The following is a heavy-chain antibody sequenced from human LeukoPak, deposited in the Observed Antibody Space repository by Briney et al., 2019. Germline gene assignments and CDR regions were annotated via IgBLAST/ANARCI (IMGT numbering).Heavy chain of an antibody. V-gene: IGHV3-73*01. CDR1: GFTFSGSA. D-gene: IGHD6-6*01. J-gene: IGHJ4*02. CDR2: IRSTANGYAT. CDR3: TTDHSSSNY. Sequence: GGSLRLSCAASGFTFSGSALHWVRQASGKGLEWVGRIRSTANGYATAYAASVKGRFTISRDDSKNTAYLQMDSLKTEDTAVYYCTTDHSSSNYWGQGTLVTVSS.